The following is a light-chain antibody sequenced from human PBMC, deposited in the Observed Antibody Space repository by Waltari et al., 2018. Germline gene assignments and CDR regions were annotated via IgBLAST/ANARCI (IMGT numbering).Light chain of an antibody. J-gene: IGKJ1*01. CDR2: DAS. V-gene: IGKV3-11*01. Sequence: DIVLTQSPATLSLSPGERATLSCRASQSVSSYLAWYQQTPGQAPRLLIYDASNRATGIPARFSGSVSVTDFTLTINSLEPEDFAVYYCQQRSNRPPWTFGQGTRVEI. CDR1: QSVSSY. CDR3: QQRSNRPPWT.